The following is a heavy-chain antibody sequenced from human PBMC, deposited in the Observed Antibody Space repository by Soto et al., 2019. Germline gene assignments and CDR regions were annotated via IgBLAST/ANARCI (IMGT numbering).Heavy chain of an antibody. CDR1: GGSISSSSYY. CDR2: IYYSGST. D-gene: IGHD3-16*01. CDR3: ARDDYDGHLTWFDP. Sequence: QLQLQESGPGLVKPSETLSLTCTVSGGSISSSSYYWGWIRQPPGKGLEWIGSIYYSGSTYYNPSLKSRVTISVDTSKNQFSLKLSSVTDADTAVYYCARDDYDGHLTWFDPWGQGTLVTVSS. J-gene: IGHJ5*02. V-gene: IGHV4-39*02.